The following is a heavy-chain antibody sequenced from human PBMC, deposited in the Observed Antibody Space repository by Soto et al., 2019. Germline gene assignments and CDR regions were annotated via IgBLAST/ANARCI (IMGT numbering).Heavy chain of an antibody. CDR2: IWYDGSNK. CDR1: GFTFSSYG. V-gene: IGHV3-33*01. J-gene: IGHJ6*03. Sequence: QVQLVESGGGVVQPGRSLRLSCAASGFTFSSYGMHWVRQAPGKGLEWVAVIWYDGSNKYYADSVKGRFTISRDNSKNTLYLQVNSLRAEDTAVYYCARDKYDFWSGYPMKYYYYYYMDVWGKGTTVTVSS. CDR3: ARDKYDFWSGYPMKYYYYYYMDV. D-gene: IGHD3-3*01.